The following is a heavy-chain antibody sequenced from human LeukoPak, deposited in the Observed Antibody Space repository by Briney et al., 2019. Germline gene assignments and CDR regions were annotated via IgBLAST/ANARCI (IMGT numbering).Heavy chain of an antibody. CDR2: IYTSGST. CDR3: ARGQLMGDKFEGYYLDY. D-gene: IGHD2-8*01. V-gene: IGHV4-4*07. J-gene: IGHJ4*02. CDR1: GGSISSYY. Sequence: SETLSLTCTVSGGSISSYYWSWIRQPAGKGLEWIGRIYTSGSTDYNPSLKSRVTMSVDTSKNQFSLKLSSVTAADTAVHYCARGQLMGDKFEGYYLDYWGQGTLVTVSS.